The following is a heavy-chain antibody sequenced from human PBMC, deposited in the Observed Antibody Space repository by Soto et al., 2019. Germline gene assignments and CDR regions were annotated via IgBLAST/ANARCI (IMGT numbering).Heavy chain of an antibody. J-gene: IGHJ6*02. CDR2: IIPIFGTA. CDR1: GGTFSSYA. CDR3: ARDEESYYYGSGSLNYCYSCGMDV. Sequence: GAAVKVSCKASGGTFSSYAISWVRQAPGQGLEWMGGIIPIFGTANYAQKFQGRVTITADKSTSTAYMELSSLRSEDTAVYYCARDEESYYYGSGSLNYCYSCGMDVSGQAPTVTVSS. V-gene: IGHV1-69*06. D-gene: IGHD3-10*01.